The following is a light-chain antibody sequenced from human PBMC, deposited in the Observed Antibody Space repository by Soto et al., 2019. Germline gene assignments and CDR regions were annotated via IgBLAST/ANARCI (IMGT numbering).Light chain of an antibody. CDR1: QSVSNNY. J-gene: IGKJ1*01. CDR2: GAS. CDR3: QQYDKWPRT. Sequence: EIVLTQSPGTLSLSPGERATLSCRASQSVSNNYLAWYQQKPGQAPRLLIYGASNRATGIPDRFSGGGPGAEYTLTISSLQSEDFAVYYCQQYDKWPRTFGQGTKVDIK. V-gene: IGKV3-20*01.